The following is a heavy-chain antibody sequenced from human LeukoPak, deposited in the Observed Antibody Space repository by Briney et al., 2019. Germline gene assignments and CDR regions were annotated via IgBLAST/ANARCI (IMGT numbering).Heavy chain of an antibody. CDR1: GGTFSNYV. D-gene: IGHD3-9*01. V-gene: IGHV1-69*06. CDR2: IIPILGTS. CDR3: ARDLRDGMDV. Sequence: GSSVKVSCKASGGTFSNYVISWVRQAPGQGLEWMGGIIPILGTSNYAQKFQGRVTITADKSTSTAYMEVSSLRSEDTAVYYCARDLRDGMDVWGRGTTVTVSS. J-gene: IGHJ6*04.